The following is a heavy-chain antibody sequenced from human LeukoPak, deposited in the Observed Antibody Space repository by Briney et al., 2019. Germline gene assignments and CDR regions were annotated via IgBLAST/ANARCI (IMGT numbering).Heavy chain of an antibody. CDR3: AAGARWQLLDY. D-gene: IGHD4-23*01. V-gene: IGHV1-24*01. J-gene: IGHJ4*02. Sequence: ASVKVSRKVSGDTLTELSIHWVRQAPGKGLEWMGGFDEPEDGEIQYSQKFQGRVTMTEDTSTGTAYMELSTLRSEDTAVYYCAAGARWQLLDYWGQGTLVTVSS. CDR2: FDEPEDGEI. CDR1: GDTLTELS.